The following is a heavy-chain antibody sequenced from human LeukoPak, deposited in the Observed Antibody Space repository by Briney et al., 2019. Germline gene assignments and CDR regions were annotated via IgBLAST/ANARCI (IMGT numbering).Heavy chain of an antibody. D-gene: IGHD4/OR15-4a*01. J-gene: IGHJ4*02. CDR3: ARGALHVFDY. V-gene: IGHV3-48*03. CDR1: GFTFSDYE. CDR2: ISTSGSTT. Sequence: PGGSLRLSCAASGFTFSDYEINWVRQAPGKGLEWVSCISTSGSTTYYADSVKGRFTISRDSAKNSLFLQMNTLTAEDTAVYYCARGALHVFDYWGQGTPVTVSS.